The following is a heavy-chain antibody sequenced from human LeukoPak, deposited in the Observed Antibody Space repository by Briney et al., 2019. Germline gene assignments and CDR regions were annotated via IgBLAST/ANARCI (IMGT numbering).Heavy chain of an antibody. V-gene: IGHV1-18*01. CDR2: ISAYNGNT. Sequence: ASVKVSCKASGYTFTSYGISWVRQAPGQGLEWMGWISAYNGNTNYAQKLQGRVTMTTDTSTSTAYMELSSLRSEDTAVYYCATDLVVTHRFDYWGQGTLVTVSS. CDR1: GYTFTSYG. D-gene: IGHD2-21*02. J-gene: IGHJ4*02. CDR3: ATDLVVTHRFDY.